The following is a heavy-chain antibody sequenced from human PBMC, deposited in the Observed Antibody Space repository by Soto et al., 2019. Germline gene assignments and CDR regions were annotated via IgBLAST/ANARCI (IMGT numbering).Heavy chain of an antibody. CDR1: GFTFSNYA. CDR2: ISGTASST. J-gene: IGHJ4*02. CDR3: AKSGTTVTDFAY. Sequence: EVQLLESGGGLVQPGGSLRLSCAASGFTFSNYAMCWVRQAPGKGLEWVSGISGTASSTYYADSVKGRFTISRDNSRNTLYLQMNSLRDDDTAVYYCAKSGTTVTDFAYWGQGTLVTVSS. V-gene: IGHV3-23*01. D-gene: IGHD4-17*01.